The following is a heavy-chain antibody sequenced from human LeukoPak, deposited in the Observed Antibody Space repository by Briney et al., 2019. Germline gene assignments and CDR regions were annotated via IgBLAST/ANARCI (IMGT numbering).Heavy chain of an antibody. CDR1: GGSISSYY. J-gene: IGHJ4*02. V-gene: IGHV4-59*01. D-gene: IGHD3-16*02. Sequence: SETLSLTCTVSGGSISSYYWSWIRQPPGKGLEWIAYIYYSGSTNYNPSLKSRVTISVDTSKNQFSLKLSSVTAADTVVYYCARYVWGSYPTFEDYWGQGTLVTVSS. CDR3: ARYVWGSYPTFEDY. CDR2: IYYSGST.